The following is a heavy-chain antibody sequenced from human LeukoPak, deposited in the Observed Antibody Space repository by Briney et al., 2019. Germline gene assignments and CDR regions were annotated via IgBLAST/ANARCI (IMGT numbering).Heavy chain of an antibody. Sequence: SGGSLRLSCEASGFTFSSYSMNWVRQAPGKGLEWASYISSSSSTIYYADSVKGRLTISRDNAKNSLFLQMSSLRDGDTAVYYCVPRRDGSYPFDYWGQGTLVTVSS. V-gene: IGHV3-48*02. D-gene: IGHD3-10*01. CDR3: VPRRDGSYPFDY. J-gene: IGHJ4*02. CDR1: GFTFSSYS. CDR2: ISSSSSTI.